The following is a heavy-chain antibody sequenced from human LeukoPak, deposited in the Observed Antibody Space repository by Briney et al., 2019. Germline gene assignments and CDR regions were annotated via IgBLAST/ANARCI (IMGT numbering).Heavy chain of an antibody. CDR3: ASSSLRGSDAFDI. Sequence: SQTLSLTCAIFGDSVSRNNAGWSWIRQSPSRGLEWLGRTYYRSKWYTDYAVSVSSRITINPDASKNQFSLQLNSVTPEGTAVYYCASSSLRGSDAFDIWGQGTMVTVSS. J-gene: IGHJ3*02. V-gene: IGHV6-1*01. CDR1: GDSVSRNNAG. D-gene: IGHD3-16*01. CDR2: TYYRSKWYT.